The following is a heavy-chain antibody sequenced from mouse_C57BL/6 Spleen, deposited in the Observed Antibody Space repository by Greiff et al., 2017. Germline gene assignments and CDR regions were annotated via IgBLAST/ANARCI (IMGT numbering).Heavy chain of an antibody. CDR1: GFNIKDYY. CDR2: IDPEDGET. D-gene: IGHD2-4*01. J-gene: IGHJ4*01. V-gene: IGHV14-2*01. CDR3: ARGGDYDREVYYYAMDY. Sequence: VQLKESGAELVKPGASVKLSCTASGFNIKDYYMHWVKQRTEQGLEWIGRIDPEDGETKYAPKFQGKATITADTSSNTAYLQLSSLTSEDTAVYYCARGGDYDREVYYYAMDYWRQGASVTVSS.